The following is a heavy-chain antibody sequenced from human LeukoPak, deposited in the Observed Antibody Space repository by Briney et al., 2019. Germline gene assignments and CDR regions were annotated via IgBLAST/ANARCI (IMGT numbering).Heavy chain of an antibody. V-gene: IGHV3-30-3*01. CDR1: GFTFSSYA. CDR2: ISYEGSNK. J-gene: IGHJ4*02. D-gene: IGHD3-10*01. Sequence: GGSLRLSCAASGFTFSSYAMHWVRQAPGKGLAWVAVISYEGSNKYYPDSVKGRFSISRDNSKNTLYLQMNSLRAEDTAVYYCARGLSGLWFGELITPMDYWGQGTLVTVSS. CDR3: ARGLSGLWFGELITPMDY.